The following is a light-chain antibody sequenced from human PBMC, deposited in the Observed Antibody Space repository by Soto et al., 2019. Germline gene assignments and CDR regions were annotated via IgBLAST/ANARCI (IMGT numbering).Light chain of an antibody. CDR2: DAS. CDR3: QQYCSSPPIT. Sequence: EIVLTQSPATLSLSPGERATLSCVASQSVSSSYLAWYQQKPGLAPRLLIYDASSRATGIPDRFSGSGSGTDFTLTISRLEPEDFAVYYCQQYCSSPPITVGQGTRLEIK. CDR1: QSVSSSY. V-gene: IGKV3D-20*01. J-gene: IGKJ5*01.